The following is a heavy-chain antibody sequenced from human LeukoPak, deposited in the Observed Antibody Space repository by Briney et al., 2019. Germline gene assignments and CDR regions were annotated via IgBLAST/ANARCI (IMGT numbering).Heavy chain of an antibody. Sequence: GGSLRLSCVASGFTFRNYWMSWVRQAPEGGLEWVANIKQDEITKYYVGSVKGRFTMSRDNAENSLYLQMNTLRAEDTAVYYCAEDGAAGSSWVEYFQHWGQGTLVTVSS. CDR1: GFTFRNYW. V-gene: IGHV3-7*05. J-gene: IGHJ1*01. D-gene: IGHD6-13*01. CDR3: AEDGAAGSSWVEYFQH. CDR2: IKQDEITK.